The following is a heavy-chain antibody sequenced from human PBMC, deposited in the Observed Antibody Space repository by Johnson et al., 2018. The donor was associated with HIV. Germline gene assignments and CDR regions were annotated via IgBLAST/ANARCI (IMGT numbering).Heavy chain of an antibody. D-gene: IGHD3-10*01. CDR3: AREGQEFNDAFDI. Sequence: VHLVESGGGVVQPGRSLRLSCAASGFTVSSNYMSWLRQAQGKGLEWVSGINWNGGSKGYADSVKGRFIISRDNAKNSLNLQMNSLRTEDTAVYYCAREGQEFNDAFDIWGQGTMVTVSS. V-gene: IGHV3-20*04. CDR1: GFTVSSNY. J-gene: IGHJ3*02. CDR2: INWNGGSK.